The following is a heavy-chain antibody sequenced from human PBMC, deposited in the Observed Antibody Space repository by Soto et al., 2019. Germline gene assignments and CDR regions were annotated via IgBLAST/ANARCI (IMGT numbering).Heavy chain of an antibody. J-gene: IGHJ4*02. V-gene: IGHV4-30-2*01. CDR3: ARVVSRYSSSSRAYYFDY. Sequence: SETLSLTCSVSGCSISSGGYSWSWIRQPPGKGLEWIGYIYHSGSTYYNPSLKSRVTISVDRSKNQFSLKLSSVTAADTAVYYCARVVSRYSSSSRAYYFDYWGQGTLVTVSS. CDR1: GCSISSGGYS. D-gene: IGHD6-6*01. CDR2: IYHSGST.